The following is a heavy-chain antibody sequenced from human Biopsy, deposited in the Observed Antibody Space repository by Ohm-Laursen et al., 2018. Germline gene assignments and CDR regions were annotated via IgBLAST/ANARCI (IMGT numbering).Heavy chain of an antibody. Sequence: SLRLSCAASGFTFSNYAMHWVRQAPGKGLEWVAATWYDGIDKYYADSVKGRFTISRDNSKNTLFLRMNSLRAEDTAVYYCARRAIWGQGTTVTVSS. CDR2: TWYDGIDK. CDR1: GFTFSNYA. J-gene: IGHJ3*02. CDR3: ARRAI. V-gene: IGHV3-33*01.